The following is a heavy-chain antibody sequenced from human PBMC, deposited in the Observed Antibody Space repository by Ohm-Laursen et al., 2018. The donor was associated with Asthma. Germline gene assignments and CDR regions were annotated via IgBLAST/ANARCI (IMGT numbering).Heavy chain of an antibody. CDR2: IIPIFGKA. CDR1: GGTFSSYA. V-gene: IGHV1-69*13. CDR3: VTYYYDSSGYDLYYYGMDA. J-gene: IGHJ6*02. D-gene: IGHD3-22*01. Sequence: SVKVSCKSSGGTFSSYAISWVRQAPGQGLEWMGGIIPIFGKANYAQKFQGRVTITADESTSTAYMELSSLRSEDTAVYYFVTYYYDSSGYDLYYYGMDAWGQGTTVTVSS.